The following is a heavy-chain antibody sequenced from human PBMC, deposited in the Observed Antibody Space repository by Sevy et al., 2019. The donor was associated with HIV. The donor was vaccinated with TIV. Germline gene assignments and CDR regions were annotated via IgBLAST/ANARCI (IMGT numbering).Heavy chain of an antibody. CDR1: GFIFSDYG. J-gene: IGHJ4*02. CDR3: ARDKLLPVMVSMVRGALSYYFDY. CDR2: VWYDGSYK. D-gene: IGHD3-10*01. Sequence: GGSLRLSCAASGFIFSDYGMHWVHQAPGKGLEWVAVVWYDGSYKYYTDSVKGRFTISRDNSNNMVFLQMNSLRAEDTAVYYCARDKLLPVMVSMVRGALSYYFDYWGQGTLVTVSS. V-gene: IGHV3-33*01.